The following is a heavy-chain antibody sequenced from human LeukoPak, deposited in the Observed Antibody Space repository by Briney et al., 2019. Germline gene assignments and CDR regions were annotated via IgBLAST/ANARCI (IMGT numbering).Heavy chain of an antibody. CDR3: ARATDVVVPAAMPHYYFDY. V-gene: IGHV4-34*01. D-gene: IGHD2-2*01. CDR1: GGSFSGYY. J-gene: IGHJ4*02. CDR2: INHSGST. Sequence: SETLSLTCAVYGGSFSGYYWSWIRQPPGKGLEWIGEINHSGSTNYNPSLKSRVTISVDTSKNQFSLKLSSVTAADTAVYYCARATDVVVPAAMPHYYFDYWGQGTLVTVSS.